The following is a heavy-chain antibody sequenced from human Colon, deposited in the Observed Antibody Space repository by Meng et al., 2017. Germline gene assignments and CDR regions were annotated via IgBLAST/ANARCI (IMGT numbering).Heavy chain of an antibody. D-gene: IGHD3-16*01. CDR2: IWNDGTTK. J-gene: IGHJ4*02. V-gene: IGHV3-33*01. Sequence: VELVESGGGVVQPAGTLRLSCAASGFNFSKYGMHWVRQTPGKGLEWVAVIWNDGTTKYYRDSVKDRYTISRDNSKNTLYLQMNSLRAEDTAVYYCASAWGDYWGQGTLVTVSS. CDR1: GFNFSKYG. CDR3: ASAWGDY.